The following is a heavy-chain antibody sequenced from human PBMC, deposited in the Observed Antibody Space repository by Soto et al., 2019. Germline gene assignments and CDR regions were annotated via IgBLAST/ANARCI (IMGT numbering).Heavy chain of an antibody. J-gene: IGHJ5*02. D-gene: IGHD6-6*01. Sequence: QVQVFQSGAEVKKPGSSVRVSCKVSGGTLNSQSITWVRQAPGQGREWMGGIIPMFGTPTDAQKFRGRVTISADTSTSSVYMELRSLSAQDTAVYYCATSLAARRKPYNWLDAWGQGTLVTVSS. CDR1: GGTLNSQS. CDR3: ATSLAARRKPYNWLDA. V-gene: IGHV1-69*06. CDR2: IIPMFGTP.